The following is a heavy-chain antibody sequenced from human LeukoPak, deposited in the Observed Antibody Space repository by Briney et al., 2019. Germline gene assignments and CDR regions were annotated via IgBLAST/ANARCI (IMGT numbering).Heavy chain of an antibody. Sequence: GGSLRLSCAASGFTISSCAMSWVRQAPGKGLDWVSAISGSGENTFYADSVKGRFTISRDNSKNTLYLQMNSLRAEDTAVYYCAKARDWYFDLWGRGTLVTVSS. J-gene: IGHJ2*01. CDR1: GFTISSCA. CDR3: AKARDWYFDL. CDR2: ISGSGENT. V-gene: IGHV3-23*01.